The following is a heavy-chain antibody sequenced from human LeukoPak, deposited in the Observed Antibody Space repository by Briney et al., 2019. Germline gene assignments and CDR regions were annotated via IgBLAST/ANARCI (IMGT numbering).Heavy chain of an antibody. J-gene: IGHJ3*02. Sequence: GRSLRLSCAASGFTFSSYGMHWVRQAPGKGLEWVAVIWYDGSNKYYADSVKGRFTISRDNSKNTLYLQMNSLRAEDTAVYYCARSSTPGAFDIWGQGTMVTVSS. CDR3: ARSSTPGAFDI. V-gene: IGHV3-33*01. D-gene: IGHD2-2*01. CDR2: IWYDGSNK. CDR1: GFTFSSYG.